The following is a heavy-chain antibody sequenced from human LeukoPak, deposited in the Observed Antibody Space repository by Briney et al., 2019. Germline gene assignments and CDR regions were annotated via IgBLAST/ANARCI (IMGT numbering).Heavy chain of an antibody. CDR1: GFTFSSHT. CDR2: ISDGSRNT. Sequence: GGSLRLSCATSGFTFSSHTMNCVRQPPGKGLQWVSTISDGSRNTHYADSVNGRFTISRDDLLNVVYLQINSLAVGGTAVYYCTTRLQHHFDYWGQGAQVTVSS. D-gene: IGHD4-11*01. V-gene: IGHV3-23*01. J-gene: IGHJ4*02. CDR3: TTRLQHHFDY.